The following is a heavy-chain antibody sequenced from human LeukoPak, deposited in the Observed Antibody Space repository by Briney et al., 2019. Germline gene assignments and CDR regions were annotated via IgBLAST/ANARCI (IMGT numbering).Heavy chain of an antibody. D-gene: IGHD1-20*01. CDR3: ATGSFITGTIATPDH. V-gene: IGHV1-69*05. Sequence: ASVKVSCKASGSTFNNYIISWVRQAPGQGLEWMGGIIPMFGTANNAQKFQGRVAITTDESTSTAYMQLSSLTSEDTAVYYCATGSFITGTIATPDHWGQGTLVIVSS. J-gene: IGHJ4*02. CDR2: IIPMFGTA. CDR1: GSTFNNYI.